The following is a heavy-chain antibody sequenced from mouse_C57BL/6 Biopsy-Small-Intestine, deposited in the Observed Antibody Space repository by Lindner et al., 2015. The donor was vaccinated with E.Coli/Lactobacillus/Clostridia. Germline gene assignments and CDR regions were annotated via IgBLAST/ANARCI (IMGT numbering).Heavy chain of an antibody. Sequence: VQLQESGPELVKPGASVKXSCKASSYSFTGYYMHWVEAEAMEISSIGLDIFYPYNGLSSYNQKFKGKATLTVDKSSSTAYMELRSLTSEDSAVYYCARGWGHYGYFDYWGQGTTLTVSS. V-gene: IGHV1-31*01. CDR2: FYPYNGLS. CDR1: SYSFTGYY. CDR3: ARGWGHYGYFDY. D-gene: IGHD1-1*01. J-gene: IGHJ2*01.